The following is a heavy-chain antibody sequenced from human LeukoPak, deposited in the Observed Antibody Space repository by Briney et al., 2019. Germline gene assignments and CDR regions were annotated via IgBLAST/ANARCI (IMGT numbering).Heavy chain of an antibody. V-gene: IGHV4-59*08. CDR3: ARASGSYLIDY. Sequence: SETLSLTCTVSGGSISSYYWSWIRQPPGKGLEWIGYIFYSGSTNYNPSLKSRVTISIDTSKNQFSLKLSSVTAADTAVYYCARASGSYLIDYWGQGTLVTVSS. D-gene: IGHD1-26*01. CDR2: IFYSGST. CDR1: GGSISSYY. J-gene: IGHJ4*02.